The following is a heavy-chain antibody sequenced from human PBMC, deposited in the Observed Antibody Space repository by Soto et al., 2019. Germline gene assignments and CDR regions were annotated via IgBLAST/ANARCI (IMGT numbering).Heavy chain of an antibody. Sequence: QVQLQESGPRLVKSSETLSLVCSVSGDSIIRSFWGWIRQSPGKRLQYIGYISESGVTDYDPSLKSRVTISVDTSKNQFSHKLTSVNAADTAVYYCASGAADFSGPDSFDIWGQRTMVTVSS. CDR3: ASGAADFSGPDSFDI. J-gene: IGHJ3*02. D-gene: IGHD2-15*01. CDR1: GDSIIRSF. CDR2: ISESGVT. V-gene: IGHV4-59*01.